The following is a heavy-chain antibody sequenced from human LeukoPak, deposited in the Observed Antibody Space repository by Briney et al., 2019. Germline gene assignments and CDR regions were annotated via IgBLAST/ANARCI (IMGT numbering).Heavy chain of an antibody. J-gene: IGHJ4*02. V-gene: IGHV3-21*01. Sequence: AGGSLRLSCAASGFNLRRYSMNWVRQGPGKGLDWFSFISSRSSSISYTDSVKGRFTISRDNAKNSLYLQLNSLRVEDTGIYYCARDDHDDSGWGYWGQGTLVTVSS. CDR1: GFNLRRYS. D-gene: IGHD4-17*01. CDR3: ARDDHDDSGWGY. CDR2: ISSRSSSI.